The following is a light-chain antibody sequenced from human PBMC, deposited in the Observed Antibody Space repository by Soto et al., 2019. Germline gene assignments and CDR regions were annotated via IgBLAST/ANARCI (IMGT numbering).Light chain of an antibody. CDR3: QQYNSFPT. CDR2: KSS. J-gene: IGKJ1*01. V-gene: IGKV1-5*03. Sequence: DIQMTQSPSTLSASVGDRVTLTCRASQSISSWLAWYQQKPGKAPKLLTYKSSSLESGVPSRFSGSGSGTEFTLTISSLQPDDFAYYYCQQYNSFPTFGQGTKVEIK. CDR1: QSISSW.